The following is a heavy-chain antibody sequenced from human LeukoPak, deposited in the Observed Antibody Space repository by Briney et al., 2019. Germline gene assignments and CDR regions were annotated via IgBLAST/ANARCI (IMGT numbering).Heavy chain of an antibody. Sequence: SQTLSLTCTVSGGSISSGGYYWSWIRQHPGKGLEWIGYIYYSGSTYYNPSLKSRVTISVDTSKNQFSLKLSSVTAADTAVYYCARDGHGSGSYYYWGQGTLVTVSS. CDR2: IYYSGST. CDR3: ARDGHGSGSYYY. V-gene: IGHV4-31*03. J-gene: IGHJ4*02. D-gene: IGHD3-10*01. CDR1: GGSISSGGYY.